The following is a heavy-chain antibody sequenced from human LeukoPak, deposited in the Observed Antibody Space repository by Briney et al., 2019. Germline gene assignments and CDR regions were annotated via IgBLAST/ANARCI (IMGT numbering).Heavy chain of an antibody. CDR2: IIPIFGTA. Sequence: GASVKVSCKASGGTFSSYAISWVRQAPGQGLEWMGRIIPIFGTANYAQKFQGRVMITTDESTSTAYLELSSLRSEDTAVYYCARGGRGYYYDSSGPGDYWGQGTLVTVSS. J-gene: IGHJ4*02. V-gene: IGHV1-69*05. D-gene: IGHD3-22*01. CDR3: ARGGRGYYYDSSGPGDY. CDR1: GGTFSSYA.